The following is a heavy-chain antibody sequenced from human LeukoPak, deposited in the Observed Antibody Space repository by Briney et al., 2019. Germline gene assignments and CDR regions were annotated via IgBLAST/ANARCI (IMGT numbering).Heavy chain of an antibody. V-gene: IGHV4-39*01. Sequence: SETLSLTCTVSGGSISSSSYYWGWIRQPPGKGLEWIGSIYYSGSTYYNPSLKSRVTISVDTSKNQFSLKLSSVTAADTAVYYCARHSPRGEINWFDPWGQGTLVTVSS. J-gene: IGHJ5*02. CDR1: GGSISSSSYY. CDR2: IYYSGST. D-gene: IGHD3-16*01. CDR3: ARHSPRGEINWFDP.